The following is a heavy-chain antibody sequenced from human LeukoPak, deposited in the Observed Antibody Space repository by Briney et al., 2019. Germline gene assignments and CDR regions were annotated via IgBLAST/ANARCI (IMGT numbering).Heavy chain of an antibody. Sequence: PSETLSLTCAVYGGSFSGYYWSWIRQPPGKGLEWIGEINHSGSTNYNPPLKSRVTISVDTSKNQFSLKLSSVTAADTAVYYCARGRRYCSSTSCYGYWFDYWGQGTLVTVSS. J-gene: IGHJ4*02. CDR2: INHSGST. CDR3: ARGRRYCSSTSCYGYWFDY. V-gene: IGHV4-34*01. CDR1: GGSFSGYY. D-gene: IGHD2-2*01.